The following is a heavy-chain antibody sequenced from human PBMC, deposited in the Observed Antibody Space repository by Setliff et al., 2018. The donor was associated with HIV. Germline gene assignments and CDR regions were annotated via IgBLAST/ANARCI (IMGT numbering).Heavy chain of an antibody. CDR1: NGSFSGYY. CDR3: ARGLTIFGVATPGIYSFMDV. Sequence: SETLSLTCAVYNGSFSGYYWTWIRQPPGKGLEWIGEINDSGSTNYSPSLKSRVTISVDASRNQFSLRLSSVTAADTAVYYCARGLTIFGVATPGIYSFMDVWGKGTTVTVSS. CDR2: INDSGST. V-gene: IGHV4-34*01. J-gene: IGHJ6*03. D-gene: IGHD3-3*01.